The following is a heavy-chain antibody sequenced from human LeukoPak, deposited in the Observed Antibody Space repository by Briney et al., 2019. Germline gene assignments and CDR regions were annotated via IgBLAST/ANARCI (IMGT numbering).Heavy chain of an antibody. CDR1: GYTFTSYG. CDR3: ARDLAVRGVPREVDY. V-gene: IGHV1-18*01. J-gene: IGHJ4*02. D-gene: IGHD3-10*01. CDR2: ISAYNGNT. Sequence: ASVNVSCKASGYTFTSYGISWVRQAPGHGLEWMGWISAYNGNTNYAQKLQGRVTMTTDTSTSTAYMELRSLRSDDTAVYYCARDLAVRGVPREVDYWGQGTLVTVSS.